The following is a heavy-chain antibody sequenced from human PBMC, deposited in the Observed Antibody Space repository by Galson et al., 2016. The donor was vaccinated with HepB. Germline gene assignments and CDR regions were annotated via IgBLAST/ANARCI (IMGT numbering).Heavy chain of an antibody. D-gene: IGHD3-10*01. CDR1: GDSVSSGTYY. J-gene: IGHJ6*02. V-gene: IGHV4-61*01. CDR3: ARGTNYYGSGDV. Sequence: SETLSLTCTVSGDSVSSGTYYWTWIRQPPGKGLECIGHIYYTGSTHYNPSLKSRVTISVDTSPDQFSLKLTSVTAADTAVYYWARGTNYYGSGDVWGQGISVTVS. CDR2: IYYTGST.